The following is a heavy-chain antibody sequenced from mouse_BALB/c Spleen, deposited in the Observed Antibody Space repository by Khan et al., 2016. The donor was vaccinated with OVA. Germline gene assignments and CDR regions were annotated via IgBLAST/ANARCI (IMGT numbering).Heavy chain of an antibody. CDR1: GYTFSSSW. J-gene: IGHJ3*01. V-gene: IGHV1-80*01. CDR2: IFPGNDDA. CDR3: ARYFGSRLAY. Sequence: QVQLKESGAELVRPGSSVKISCKASGYTFSSSWMNWVKQRPGQGLEWIGQIFPGNDDADYNGKFKGKATLTADKSSRTAYMQLTSLTSEDSAVXFCARYFGSRLAYWGQGTLVTVSA. D-gene: IGHD1-1*01.